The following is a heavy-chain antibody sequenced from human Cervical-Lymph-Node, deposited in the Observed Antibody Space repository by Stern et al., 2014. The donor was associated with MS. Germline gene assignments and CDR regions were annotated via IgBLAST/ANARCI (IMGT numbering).Heavy chain of an antibody. CDR1: GFTFSSYG. CDR2: ISYGGNHK. J-gene: IGHJ4*02. V-gene: IGHV3-30*03. CDR3: ARDYEDTSMLFDH. D-gene: IGHD2-8*01. Sequence: QVQLVESGGAVVQPGRSLRLSCAASGFTFSSYGMHWVRQAPGHGLELVTVISYGGNHKYYAAYVKGRFTISRDNSKNSLHLQMNSVTPDDTAIYYCARDYEDTSMLFDHWGQGTLVTVSS.